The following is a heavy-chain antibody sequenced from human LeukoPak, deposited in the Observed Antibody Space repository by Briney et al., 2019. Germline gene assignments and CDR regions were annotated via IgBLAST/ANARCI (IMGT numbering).Heavy chain of an antibody. V-gene: IGHV3-23*01. CDR3: AKDFVVVPGNVNYFDY. J-gene: IGHJ4*02. CDR1: GFTFSNYA. Sequence: GGSLRLSCAASGFTFSNYAMSWVRQAPGKGLEWVSSISGGGDNTLYADSVRGRFTVSRDNSKNTLYVQMKSLRAEDTAVYYCAKDFVVVPGNVNYFDYWGQGTLVTVSS. CDR2: ISGGGDNT. D-gene: IGHD2-21*02.